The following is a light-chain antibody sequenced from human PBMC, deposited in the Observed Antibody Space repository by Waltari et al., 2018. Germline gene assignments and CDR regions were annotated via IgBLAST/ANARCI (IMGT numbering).Light chain of an antibody. CDR2: NTS. CDR1: QGISSD. Sequence: DIKMTQSPSSLSASTGDTVTITCRASQGISSDLNWYQQKPGKAPRRLIYNTSTSESGVPSWFRGSGSGTDYNLTIRSLQPEDFTTYFCLQYNSGPQRFGLGTKVEIK. CDR3: LQYNSGPQR. J-gene: IGKJ2*01. V-gene: IGKV1-17*01.